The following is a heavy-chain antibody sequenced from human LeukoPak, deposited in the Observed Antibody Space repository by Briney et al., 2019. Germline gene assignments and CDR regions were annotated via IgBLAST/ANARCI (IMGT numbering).Heavy chain of an antibody. CDR3: ARSIAAAGTGLAQYYYGMDV. Sequence: QSGGSLRLSCAASGFTFSSYWMSWVRQAPGKGLEWVANIKQDGSEKYYVDSVKGRFTISRDNAKNSLYLQMNSLRAEDTAVYYCARSIAAAGTGLAQYYYGMDVWGQGTTVTVSS. D-gene: IGHD6-13*01. CDR2: IKQDGSEK. CDR1: GFTFSSYW. V-gene: IGHV3-7*01. J-gene: IGHJ6*02.